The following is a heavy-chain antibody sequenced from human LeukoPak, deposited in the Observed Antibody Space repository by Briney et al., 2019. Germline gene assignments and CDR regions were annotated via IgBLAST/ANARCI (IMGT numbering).Heavy chain of an antibody. Sequence: PGGSLRLSCAVSGFTFSTYWMSWVRQAPGKGLDWAASINQDGSEKYYVDSVKGRFTVSRDNAKNSLYLQMNSLRADDTAVYYCARPPSIAAPSDYWGQGTLVTVSS. CDR3: ARPPSIAAPSDY. CDR1: GFTFSTYW. CDR2: INQDGSEK. D-gene: IGHD6-6*01. J-gene: IGHJ4*02. V-gene: IGHV3-7*05.